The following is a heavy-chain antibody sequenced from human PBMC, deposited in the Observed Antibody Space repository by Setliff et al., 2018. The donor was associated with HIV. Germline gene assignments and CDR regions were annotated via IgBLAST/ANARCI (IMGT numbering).Heavy chain of an antibody. Sequence: PSETLSLTCTVSGGSMKNFYWTWVRQVPGGRLQWIGHIHYSGIVNYSPSLSSRLTISAQTSKNQFSLTLKSVTTADTALYFCARVAKVSSFFSTSGPSYFDPWGHGTLVTVSS. CDR1: GGSMKNFY. D-gene: IGHD3-10*01. J-gene: IGHJ5*02. CDR3: ARVAKVSSFFSTSGPSYFDP. CDR2: IHYSGIV. V-gene: IGHV4-59*01.